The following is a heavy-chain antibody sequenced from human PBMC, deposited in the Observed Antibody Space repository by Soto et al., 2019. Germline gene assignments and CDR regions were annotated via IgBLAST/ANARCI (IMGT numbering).Heavy chain of an antibody. J-gene: IGHJ4*02. Sequence: PGVCLRLSCAVSGFTFSDYYMSWIRQAPGKGLEWVSYISSGGHTIYNADSVRGRFTISRDSAKNSLYLQMNSLRAEDTAVYYCARGQSYDNIWGSYHSQYYFDYWGLGTLVTVSS. CDR2: ISSGGHTI. V-gene: IGHV3-11*01. CDR1: GFTFSDYY. CDR3: ARGQSYDNIWGSYHSQYYFDY. D-gene: IGHD3-16*02.